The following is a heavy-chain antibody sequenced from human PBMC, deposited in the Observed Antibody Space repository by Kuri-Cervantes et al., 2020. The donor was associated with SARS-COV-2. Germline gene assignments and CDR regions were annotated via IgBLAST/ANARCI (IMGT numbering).Heavy chain of an antibody. Sequence: ETLSLTCAASGFTFSSYSMNWVRQAPGKGLEWVSSISSSSSYIYYADSVKGRFTISRDNAKNSLYLQMNSLRAEDTALYHCARGALWIAAAGRSWYFDLWGRGTLVTVSS. CDR2: ISSSSSYI. CDR3: ARGALWIAAAGRSWYFDL. J-gene: IGHJ2*01. CDR1: GFTFSSYS. V-gene: IGHV3-21*04. D-gene: IGHD6-13*01.